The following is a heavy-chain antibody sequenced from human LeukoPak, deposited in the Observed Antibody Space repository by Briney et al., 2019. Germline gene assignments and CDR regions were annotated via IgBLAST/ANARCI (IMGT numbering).Heavy chain of an antibody. J-gene: IGHJ3*02. V-gene: IGHV1-18*01. CDR3: ARDPPSTPIAFDI. Sequence: ASVKVSCKASGYTFTSYGISWVRQAPGQGLEWMGWISAYNGNTNYAQKLQGRDTMTTDTSTSTAYMKLRSLRSDDTAVYYCARDPPSTPIAFDIWGQGTMVTVSS. CDR1: GYTFTSYG. CDR2: ISAYNGNT.